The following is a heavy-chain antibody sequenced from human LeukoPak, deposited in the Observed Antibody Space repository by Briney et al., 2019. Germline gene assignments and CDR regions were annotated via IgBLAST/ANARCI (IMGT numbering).Heavy chain of an antibody. D-gene: IGHD5-12*01. V-gene: IGHV4-39*01. CDR3: ARHVGNSGYAPFDY. J-gene: IGHJ4*02. CDR2: IYYSGST. Sequence: LSLTCTVSGGSISSSSYYRGWIRQPPGKGLEWIGSIYYSGSTYYNPSLKSRVTISVDTSKNQFSLKLSSVTAADTAVYYCARHVGNSGYAPFDYWGQGTLVTVSS. CDR1: GGSISSSSYY.